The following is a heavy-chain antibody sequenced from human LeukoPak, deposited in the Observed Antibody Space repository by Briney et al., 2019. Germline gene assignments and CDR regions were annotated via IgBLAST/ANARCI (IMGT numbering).Heavy chain of an antibody. J-gene: IGHJ6*02. Sequence: PSETLSLTCTVSGGSISSGGYYWSWIRQHPGKGLEWIGYIYYSGSTYYNPSLKSRVTISVDTSKNQFSLKLSSVTAADTAVYYCARDHSSSSPYYYYGMDVWGQGTTVTVSS. D-gene: IGHD6-6*01. V-gene: IGHV4-31*03. CDR2: IYYSGST. CDR1: GGSISSGGYY. CDR3: ARDHSSSSPYYYYGMDV.